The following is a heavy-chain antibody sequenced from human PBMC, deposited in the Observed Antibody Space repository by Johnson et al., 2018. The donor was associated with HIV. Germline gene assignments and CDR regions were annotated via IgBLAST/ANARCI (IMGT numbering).Heavy chain of an antibody. D-gene: IGHD6-13*01. CDR3: ARARSSSWYDGAFDI. J-gene: IGHJ3*02. CDR1: GFTFSSYP. CDR2: ISYDGSNK. Sequence: QVQLVESGGGVVQPGRSLRLSCAASGFTFSSYPMHWVRQAPGKGLEWVAVISYDGSNKYYADSVKGRFTISRDNSKNTLYLQMNSLRAEDTAVYYCARARSSSWYDGAFDIWGQGTMVTFSS. V-gene: IGHV3-30-3*01.